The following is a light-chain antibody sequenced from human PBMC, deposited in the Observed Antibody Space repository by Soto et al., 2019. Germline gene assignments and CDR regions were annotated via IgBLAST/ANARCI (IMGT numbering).Light chain of an antibody. J-gene: IGKJ1*01. V-gene: IGKV1-6*01. CDR1: QGISNE. CDR3: LQDYTYPWT. Sequence: IQMTQSPSSLPASVGDSVTTTCRASQGISNELGWYQQRPGKAPKVLIYGASNLQSGVPSRFSGSASGTDFTLTSSSLQPEDFATYYCLQDYTYPWTFGQGTKVEMK. CDR2: GAS.